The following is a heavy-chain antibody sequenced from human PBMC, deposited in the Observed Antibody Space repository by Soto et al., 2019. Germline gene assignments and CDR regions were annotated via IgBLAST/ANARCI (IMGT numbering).Heavy chain of an antibody. Sequence: QITLKESGPTLVRPTQTLTLTCSVSGFSLSSNGVAVTWFRQPPGRALEWLGLIYWNEETHLSPSLEKRLTITKDTSRSEVVLRISSVDPGDTGTYFCAHTVLRSGVIALAYWGLGTLVAVS. V-gene: IGHV2-5*01. D-gene: IGHD3-16*01. CDR1: GFSLSSNGVA. CDR3: AHTVLRSGVIALAY. CDR2: IYWNEET. J-gene: IGHJ4*02.